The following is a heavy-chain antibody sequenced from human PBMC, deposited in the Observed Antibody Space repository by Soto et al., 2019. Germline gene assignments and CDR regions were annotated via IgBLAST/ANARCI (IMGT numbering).Heavy chain of an antibody. D-gene: IGHD5-18*01. CDR2: FHYNGDT. Sequence: QLQLQESGPGLVKPSETVSLTCSDPAAYIRATNFYWGWIRQPPGKGLEWIGSFHYNGDTYSNPSLEPRLTMSVDTSKSQLSLTLTSVTAADTAVYYCARGMSGIPLWFPHYFDYWGQGTLVTVSS. V-gene: IGHV4-39*01. CDR3: ARGMSGIPLWFPHYFDY. CDR1: AAYIRATNFY. J-gene: IGHJ4*02.